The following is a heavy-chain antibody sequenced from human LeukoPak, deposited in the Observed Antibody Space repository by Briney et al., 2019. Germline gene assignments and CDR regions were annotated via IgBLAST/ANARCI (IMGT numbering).Heavy chain of an antibody. V-gene: IGHV3-23*01. Sequence: GGSLRLSCAASGFTFSSYAMSWVRQAPGKGLEWVSAISGSGGSTYYADSVKGRFTISRDNSKNTLYLQMNSLRAEDTAVYYCAKSFFSMAVAGSSVGYFDYWGRGTLVTVSS. CDR1: GFTFSSYA. CDR3: AKSFFSMAVAGSSVGYFDY. J-gene: IGHJ4*02. D-gene: IGHD6-19*01. CDR2: ISGSGGST.